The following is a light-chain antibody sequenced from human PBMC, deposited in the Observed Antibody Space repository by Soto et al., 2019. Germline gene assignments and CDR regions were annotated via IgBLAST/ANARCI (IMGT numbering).Light chain of an antibody. CDR1: SSNIGGSYD. Sequence: QAVLTQPHSVSGAPGQRVTISCTGRSSNIGGSYDVHWYQQLPGTAPKLLIYGNSTRPSGLPDRISGSKSGTSASLAITGLKAEDESDYYCQSYDSSLSGSWVFGGGTKLTVL. CDR3: QSYDSSLSGSWV. J-gene: IGLJ2*01. CDR2: GNS. V-gene: IGLV1-40*01.